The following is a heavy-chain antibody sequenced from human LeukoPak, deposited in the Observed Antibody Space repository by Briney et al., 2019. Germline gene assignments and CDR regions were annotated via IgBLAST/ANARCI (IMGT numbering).Heavy chain of an antibody. D-gene: IGHD3-10*01. CDR3: ARHSGRLAGWYFDF. J-gene: IGHJ2*01. V-gene: IGHV4-59*08. CDR2: IHDIEST. CDR1: GGSINTYY. Sequence: SETLSLTCTVSGGSINTYYWSWIRQPPRKGLEWIGYIHDIESTNYNPSLKSRVTISLDTSKSQFSLKLRSVTAADTAMYYCARHSGRLAGWYFDFRGRGTLVTVSS.